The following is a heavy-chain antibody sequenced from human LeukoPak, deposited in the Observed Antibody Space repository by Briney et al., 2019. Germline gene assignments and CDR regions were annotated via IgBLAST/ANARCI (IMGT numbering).Heavy chain of an antibody. D-gene: IGHD5-18*01. V-gene: IGHV1-69*04. CDR1: GGTFSSYA. CDR2: IIPILGIA. Sequence: GASVKVSCKASGGTFSSYAISWVRQAPGQGLEWMGRIIPILGIANYAQKFQGRVTITADKSTSTAYMVLSSLRSEDTAVYYCARGDGYSYGYDYWGQGTLVTVSS. CDR3: ARGDGYSYGYDY. J-gene: IGHJ4*02.